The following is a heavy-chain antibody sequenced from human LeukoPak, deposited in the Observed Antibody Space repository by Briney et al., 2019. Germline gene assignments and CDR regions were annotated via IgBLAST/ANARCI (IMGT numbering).Heavy chain of an antibody. D-gene: IGHD6-13*01. CDR1: GGSISSGGYS. V-gene: IGHV4-30-4*07. Sequence: SETLSLTCAVSGGSISSGGYSWSWIRQQPGKGLEWIGYIYYSGSTYYNPSLKSRATISVDTSKNQFSLKLSSVTAADTAVYYCARFGYTSSLDYWGQGTLVTVSS. J-gene: IGHJ4*02. CDR3: ARFGYTSSLDY. CDR2: IYYSGST.